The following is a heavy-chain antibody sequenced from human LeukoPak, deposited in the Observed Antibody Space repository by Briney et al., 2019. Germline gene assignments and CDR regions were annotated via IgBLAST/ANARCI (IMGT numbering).Heavy chain of an antibody. V-gene: IGHV1-18*01. J-gene: IGHJ4*02. Sequence: ASVKVSCKASGYTFTSYGISWVRQAPGQGLEWMGWISAYNGNTNYAQKLQGRVTVTTDTSTSTAYMELRSLRSDDTAVYYCARDPLYYYDSSGYFDYWGQGTLVTVSS. CDR3: ARDPLYYYDSSGYFDY. CDR1: GYTFTSYG. CDR2: ISAYNGNT. D-gene: IGHD3-22*01.